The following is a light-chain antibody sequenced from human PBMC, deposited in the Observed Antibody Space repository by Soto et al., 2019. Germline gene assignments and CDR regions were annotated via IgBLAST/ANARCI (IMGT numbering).Light chain of an antibody. V-gene: IGLV2-14*03. CDR1: SSDVVGYNY. CDR2: DVD. J-gene: IGLJ1*01. Sequence: SALTQPASVSGSPGQSITISCTGTSSDVVGYNYVSWYQQYPGKAPKVVIYDVDNRPSGVSHRFSGSKSGNTASLTISGLQAEDEADYYCSSYTSSSTRVFGTGTKLTVL. CDR3: SSYTSSSTRV.